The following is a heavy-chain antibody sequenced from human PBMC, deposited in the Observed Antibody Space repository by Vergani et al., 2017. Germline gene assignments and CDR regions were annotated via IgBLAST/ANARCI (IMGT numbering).Heavy chain of an antibody. CDR2: TRNQANSYTT. V-gene: IGHV3-72*01. Sequence: EVQLVESGGGLVQPGGSLRLSCAASGFTFSDHYMDWVRQAPGKGLEWVGRTRNQANSYTTEYAASVKGRFTISRDDSKNSLYLQMNSLKTEDTAMYFCARVMLGAGFDDWGQGTLVTVTS. D-gene: IGHD3-10*02. CDR1: GFTFSDHY. CDR3: ARVMLGAGFDD. J-gene: IGHJ4*02.